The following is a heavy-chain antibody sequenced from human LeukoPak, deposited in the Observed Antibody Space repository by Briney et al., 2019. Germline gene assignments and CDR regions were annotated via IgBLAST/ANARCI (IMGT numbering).Heavy chain of an antibody. Sequence: PSETLSLTCTVSGGSISSYYWSWIRQPAGKGLEWIGRIYTSGSTNYNPSLKSRVTMSVDTSKNQFSLKLSSVTAADTAVYYCARGNYDFWSGYSDYMDVWGKGTTVTVSS. CDR2: IYTSGST. D-gene: IGHD3-3*01. J-gene: IGHJ6*03. CDR3: ARGNYDFWSGYSDYMDV. CDR1: GGSISSYY. V-gene: IGHV4-4*07.